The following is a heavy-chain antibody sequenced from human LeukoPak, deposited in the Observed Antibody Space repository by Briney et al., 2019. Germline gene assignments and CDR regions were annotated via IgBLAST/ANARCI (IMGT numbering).Heavy chain of an antibody. V-gene: IGHV4-4*07. D-gene: IGHD3-10*01. Sequence: PSDTLSLTCTVSGGSIRSFYWSWIRQPAGKGLEWIGRIYTSGSANYNPSLKSRVTMSVDTSKNQFSLKLSSVTAADTAVYYCARELYDYVDYWGQGTLVTVSS. CDR3: ARELYDYVDY. CDR1: GGSIRSFY. J-gene: IGHJ4*02. CDR2: IYTSGSA.